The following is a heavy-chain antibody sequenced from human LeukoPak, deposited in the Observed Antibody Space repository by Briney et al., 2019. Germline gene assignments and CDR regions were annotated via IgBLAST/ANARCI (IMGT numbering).Heavy chain of an antibody. D-gene: IGHD2-2*01. CDR3: ARDRIVVVPAATYYYGMDV. J-gene: IGHJ6*02. CDR1: GGSISSGGYY. V-gene: IGHV4-31*03. Sequence: SQTLSLICTVSGGSISSGGYYWSWIRQHPGKGLEWIGYIYYSGSTYYNPSLKSRVTLSVDTSKNQFSLKLSSVTAADTAVYYCARDRIVVVPAATYYYGMDVWGQGATVTVSS. CDR2: IYYSGST.